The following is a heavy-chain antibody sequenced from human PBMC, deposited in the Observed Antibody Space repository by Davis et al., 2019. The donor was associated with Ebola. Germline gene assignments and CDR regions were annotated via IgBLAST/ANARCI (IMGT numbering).Heavy chain of an antibody. CDR3: ARQGTTSWDS. V-gene: IGHV5-51*01. J-gene: IGHJ4*02. CDR1: GYSFANDW. CDR2: IFPDDSDA. D-gene: IGHD2-2*01. Sequence: GESLKISCKGSGYSFANDWIGWVRQMPGKGLEWMGFIFPDDSDATYSPSFQGQVTFSVDKSIRTAYLHWNSLKASDTATYYCARQGTTSWDSWGQGTLVTVSS.